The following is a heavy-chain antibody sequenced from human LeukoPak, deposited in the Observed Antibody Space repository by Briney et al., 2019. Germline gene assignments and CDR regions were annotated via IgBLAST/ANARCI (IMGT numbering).Heavy chain of an antibody. D-gene: IGHD3-3*01. CDR2: ISYDGSNK. V-gene: IGHV3-30*18. J-gene: IGHJ4*02. Sequence: GGSLRLSCAASGFTFSSYGMHWVRQAPGKGLEWVAVISYDGSNKYYADSVKGRFTISRDNSKNTLYLQMNSLRAEDTAVYYCAKTRGVLEWLFHFDYWGQGTLVTISS. CDR3: AKTRGVLEWLFHFDY. CDR1: GFTFSSYG.